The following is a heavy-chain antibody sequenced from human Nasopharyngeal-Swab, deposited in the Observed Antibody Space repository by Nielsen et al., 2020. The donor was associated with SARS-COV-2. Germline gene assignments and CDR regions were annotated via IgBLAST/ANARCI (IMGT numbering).Heavy chain of an antibody. D-gene: IGHD5-24*01. CDR1: GFTFSNYW. Sequence: GESLKISCAASGFTFSNYWMGWVRQAPGKGLEWVANIKQDGSEKYYVDSVKGRFTISRDNAKNSLYLQMNSLRVEDTAVYYCARSEIWGQGTLVTVSS. J-gene: IGHJ4*02. V-gene: IGHV3-7*01. CDR3: ARSEI. CDR2: IKQDGSEK.